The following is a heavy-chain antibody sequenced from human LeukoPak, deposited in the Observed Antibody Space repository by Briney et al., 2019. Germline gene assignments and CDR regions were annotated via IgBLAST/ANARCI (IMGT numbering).Heavy chain of an antibody. D-gene: IGHD6-19*01. CDR2: INAGNGNT. Sequence: ASVKVSCKASRYTFTSYAMHWVRQAPGQRLEWMGWINAGNGNTKYPQKFQGRVTITRDTSASTAYMELSSLRSEDTAVYYCARSDSSGWQKDENFDYWGQGTLVTVSS. CDR1: RYTFTSYA. V-gene: IGHV1-3*01. CDR3: ARSDSSGWQKDENFDY. J-gene: IGHJ4*02.